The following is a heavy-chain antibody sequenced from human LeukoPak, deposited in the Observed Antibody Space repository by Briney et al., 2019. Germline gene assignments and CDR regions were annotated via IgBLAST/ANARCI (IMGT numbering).Heavy chain of an antibody. CDR1: GGSISSYY. Sequence: SETLSLTCTVSGGSISSYYWSWIRQPPGKGLEWIGYIYTSGSTNYNPPLKSRVTISVDTSKNQFSLKLSSVTAADTAVYYCARSSGDFYYDSSGYWYFDLWGRGTLVTVSS. V-gene: IGHV4-4*09. CDR3: ARSSGDFYYDSSGYWYFDL. J-gene: IGHJ2*01. CDR2: IYTSGST. D-gene: IGHD3-22*01.